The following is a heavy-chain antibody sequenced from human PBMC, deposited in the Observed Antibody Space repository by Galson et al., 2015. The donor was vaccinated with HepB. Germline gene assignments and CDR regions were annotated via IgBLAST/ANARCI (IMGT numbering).Heavy chain of an antibody. CDR3: ARDLVAMIGPNSFDL. CDR1: GYTFTIHG. D-gene: IGHD2-21*01. Sequence: SVKVSCKASGYTFTIHGITWLRQAPGQGPEWMGWISPYNGNTIYAQNLQGRVTMTTDTSTSSVYLELRSLTYEDTAVYYCARDLVAMIGPNSFDLWGQGTPVTVSS. J-gene: IGHJ5*02. CDR2: ISPYNGNT. V-gene: IGHV1-18*01.